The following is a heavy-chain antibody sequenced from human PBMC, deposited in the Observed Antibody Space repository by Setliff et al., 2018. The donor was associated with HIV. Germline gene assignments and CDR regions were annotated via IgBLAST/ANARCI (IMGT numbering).Heavy chain of an antibody. CDR2: IYPQDSDT. J-gene: IGHJ3*01. CDR3: ARHTIDISLLVVQDPGPFDL. D-gene: IGHD3-3*02. Sequence: GESLKISCTGSGYSFSNHWIGWVRQMPGRGLEWVAIIYPQDSDTRYSPSFEGHVTISADTSRYTAYLQWRALKASGTAMYYCARHTIDISLLVVQDPGPFDLWGRGTMVTVSS. CDR1: GYSFSNHW. V-gene: IGHV5-51*01.